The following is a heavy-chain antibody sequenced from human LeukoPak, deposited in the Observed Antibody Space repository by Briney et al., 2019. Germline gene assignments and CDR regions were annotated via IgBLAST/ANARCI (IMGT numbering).Heavy chain of an antibody. CDR1: GGSLSSSHYS. CDR3: ARLRVSVTTTSDFDY. Sequence: SETLSLTCTVSGGSLSSSHYSWGWIRQPPGKGLEWIGCIYSGGSTYYNPSLKSRVTISVDTSKNQFSLKLSSVTAADTAVYYCARLRVSVTTTSDFDYWGQGTLVTVSS. V-gene: IGHV4-39*01. J-gene: IGHJ4*02. CDR2: IYSGGST. D-gene: IGHD5-12*01.